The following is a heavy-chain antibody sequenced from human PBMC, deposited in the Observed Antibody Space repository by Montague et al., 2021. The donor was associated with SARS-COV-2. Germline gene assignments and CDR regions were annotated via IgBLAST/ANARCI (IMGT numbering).Heavy chain of an antibody. CDR3: ARQPYLASAYYFDY. J-gene: IGHJ4*02. CDR2: MYNSENT. D-gene: IGHD3-10*01. CDR1: GGSMSGYN. V-gene: IGHV4-59*01. Sequence: SETLSLTCNVAGGSMSGYNWSWIRQPPGKGLQWIGSMYNSENTSYNPSLKSRVTISVDTSKKQFSLSLTSITAADTAVYYCARQPYLASAYYFDYWGLGTLVTVSP.